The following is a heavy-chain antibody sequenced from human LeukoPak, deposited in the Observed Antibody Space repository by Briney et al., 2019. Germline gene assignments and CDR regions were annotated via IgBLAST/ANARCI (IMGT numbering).Heavy chain of an antibody. CDR2: ISSSGSTI. CDR1: GFTFSDYY. Sequence: GGSLRLSCAASGFTFSDYYMSWIRQAPGKGLEWVSYISSSGSTIYYADSVKGRFTISRDNAKESLYLQMNSLRAEDTAVYYCARGPPYSSSWYYFDYWGQGTLVTVSS. D-gene: IGHD6-13*01. V-gene: IGHV3-11*04. J-gene: IGHJ4*02. CDR3: ARGPPYSSSWYYFDY.